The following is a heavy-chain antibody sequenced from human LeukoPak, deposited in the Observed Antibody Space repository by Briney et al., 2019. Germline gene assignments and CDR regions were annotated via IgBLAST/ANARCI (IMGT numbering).Heavy chain of an antibody. J-gene: IGHJ5*02. D-gene: IGHD3-3*01. CDR3: ARTYDFWSGYYRWFDP. Sequence: SETLSLTCTVSGGSINSYYWSWVRQSAGKGLEWIGRIYTTGSTNYNPSLKSRVTMSIDTSKNQFSLKVTSVTAADTAVYYCARTYDFWSGYYRWFDPWGQGTLVTVSS. CDR2: IYTTGST. CDR1: GGSINSYY. V-gene: IGHV4-4*07.